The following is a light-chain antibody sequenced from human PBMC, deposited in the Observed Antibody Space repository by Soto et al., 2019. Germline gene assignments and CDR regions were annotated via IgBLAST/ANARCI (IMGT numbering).Light chain of an antibody. Sequence: DIQMTQSPSSRSASVGDTVTLTCRSSQTIATYLSWYQQKSGRAPKLLIYAASNLQSGVPSRFSGSGSGTDFTLTIRSLQHEDFATYFCQQSYRSPWTFGPGTKVDIK. J-gene: IGKJ1*01. CDR1: QTIATY. CDR3: QQSYRSPWT. CDR2: AAS. V-gene: IGKV1-39*01.